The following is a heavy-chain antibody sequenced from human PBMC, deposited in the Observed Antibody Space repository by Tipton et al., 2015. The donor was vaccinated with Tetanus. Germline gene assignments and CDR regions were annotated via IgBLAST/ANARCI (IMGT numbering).Heavy chain of an antibody. CDR1: GGSVSSGSYY. V-gene: IGHV4-61*01. Sequence: TLSLTCTVSGGSVSSGSYYWSWIRQPPGKGLEWIGCIYYSGSTNYNPSLKSRVTISVDTSKNQFSLKLSSVTAADTAVYYCARAPDILTGYYAFDIWGQGTMVTVSS. CDR3: ARAPDILTGYYAFDI. D-gene: IGHD3-9*01. CDR2: IYYSGST. J-gene: IGHJ3*02.